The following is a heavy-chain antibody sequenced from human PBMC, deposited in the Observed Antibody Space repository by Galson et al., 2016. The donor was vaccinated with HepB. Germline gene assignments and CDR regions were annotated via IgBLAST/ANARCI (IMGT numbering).Heavy chain of an antibody. D-gene: IGHD4-11*01. CDR1: GGSISDYY. CDR2: IHNSGST. J-gene: IGHJ3*02. Sequence: SETLSLTCTVSGGSISDYYWSWIRQPPGKGLEWIGYIHNSGSTIYNPSVKSRVTISVDTSKNQFSLKLRSMTAADTAVYYCMRASDLHPAIDAFDIWGRGTMVTVSS. V-gene: IGHV4-59*01. CDR3: MRASDLHPAIDAFDI.